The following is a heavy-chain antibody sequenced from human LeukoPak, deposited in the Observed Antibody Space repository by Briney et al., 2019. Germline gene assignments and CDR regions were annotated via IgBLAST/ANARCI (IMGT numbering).Heavy chain of an antibody. Sequence: GGSLRLSCAASGFTFSSYWMSWVRQAPGEGLEWVANIKQDGSEKYYADSVKGRFTISRDNAKNSLYLQMNSLRAEDTAVYYCARDRKDDYVWGSYRPNAFDIWGQGTMVTVSS. J-gene: IGHJ3*02. V-gene: IGHV3-7*01. D-gene: IGHD3-16*02. CDR3: ARDRKDDYVWGSYRPNAFDI. CDR1: GFTFSSYW. CDR2: IKQDGSEK.